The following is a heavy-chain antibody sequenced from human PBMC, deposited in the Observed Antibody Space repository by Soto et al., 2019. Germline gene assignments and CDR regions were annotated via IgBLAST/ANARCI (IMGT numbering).Heavy chain of an antibody. D-gene: IGHD3-22*01. V-gene: IGHV3-30-3*01. J-gene: IGHJ4*02. Sequence: QVQLVESGGGVVQPERSLRLSCAASGFTFSKYAMHWVRQARGTGLGWVGVISNDGSNPYYADSVKGRFTISRDNSKNTLYLQMNSLREEDTAVYYCARTGYDRSGYFVEYYFDYWGQGTLVTVSS. CDR1: GFTFSKYA. CDR3: ARTGYDRSGYFVEYYFDY. CDR2: ISNDGSNP.